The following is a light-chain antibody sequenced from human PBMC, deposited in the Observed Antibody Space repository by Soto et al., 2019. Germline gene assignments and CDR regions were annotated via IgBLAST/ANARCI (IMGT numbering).Light chain of an antibody. CDR1: QSVSSK. J-gene: IGKJ1*01. Sequence: EIVMTQSPATLSVSPGERATLSCRASQSVSSKLAWYQQKPRQGPRLLIYGASTRATGIPARFSGSVSGTEFSITISSLQSEDFAVYYCQHYSTWLWTFGQGTKLEIK. V-gene: IGKV3-15*01. CDR3: QHYSTWLWT. CDR2: GAS.